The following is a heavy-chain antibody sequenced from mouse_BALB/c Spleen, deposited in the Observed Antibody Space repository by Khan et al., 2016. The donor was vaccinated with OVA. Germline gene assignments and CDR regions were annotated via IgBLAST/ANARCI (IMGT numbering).Heavy chain of an antibody. CDR2: ISTYYGDA. CDR3: ARGNDKYRFAY. J-gene: IGHJ3*01. V-gene: IGHV1S137*01. CDR1: GYTFPDFA. Sequence: VQLQESGAELVRPGVSVKISCKGSGYTFPDFAMHWVKQSHAKSLVWIGVISTYYGDANYNPTFKGQATMTVDKSSSTAYMELARLTSEDSAICYCARGNDKYRFAYWGQGTLVTVSA. D-gene: IGHD2-3*01.